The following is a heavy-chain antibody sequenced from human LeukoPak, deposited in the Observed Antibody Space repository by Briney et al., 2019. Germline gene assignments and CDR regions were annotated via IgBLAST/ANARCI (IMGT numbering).Heavy chain of an antibody. J-gene: IGHJ6*02. CDR3: ARAVLLWFGELSTPYYGMDV. CDR1: GYTFTSYA. CDR2: INAGNGNT. V-gene: IGHV1-3*01. Sequence: RASVKVSCKASGYTFTSYAMHWVRQAPGQRLEWMGWINAGNGNTKYSQKFQGRVTITADESTSTAYMELSSLRSEDTAVYYCARAVLLWFGELSTPYYGMDVWGQGTTVTVSS. D-gene: IGHD3-10*01.